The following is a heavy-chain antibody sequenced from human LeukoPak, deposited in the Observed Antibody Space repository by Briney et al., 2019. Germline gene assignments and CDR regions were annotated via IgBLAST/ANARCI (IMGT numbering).Heavy chain of an antibody. CDR3: ARDNRGITTPDY. Sequence: GASVKVSCKASGYTFTGYYMHWVRQDPGQGLEWMGRINPNSGGTNYAQKFQGRVTMTRDTSISTAYMELSRLRSDDTAVYYCARDNRGITTPDYWGQGTLVTVSS. D-gene: IGHD4-11*01. J-gene: IGHJ4*02. CDR2: INPNSGGT. CDR1: GYTFTGYY. V-gene: IGHV1-2*02.